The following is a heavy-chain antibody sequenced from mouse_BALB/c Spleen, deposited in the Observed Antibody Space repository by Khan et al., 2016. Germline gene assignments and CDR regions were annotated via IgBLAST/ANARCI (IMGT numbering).Heavy chain of an antibody. J-gene: IGHJ2*01. V-gene: IGHV1-7*01. CDR2: INPSTGYT. CDR3: ARSGGNYPYYFDY. Sequence: VQLQESGAELAKPGASVKMSCKASGYTFTSYWMHWVKQRPGQGLEWIGYINPSTGYTEYNQKFKDKATLTADKSSSTAYMQLSSLTSEDSAVYYCARSGGNYPYYFDYWGQGTTLTVSS. CDR1: GYTFTSYW. D-gene: IGHD2-1*01.